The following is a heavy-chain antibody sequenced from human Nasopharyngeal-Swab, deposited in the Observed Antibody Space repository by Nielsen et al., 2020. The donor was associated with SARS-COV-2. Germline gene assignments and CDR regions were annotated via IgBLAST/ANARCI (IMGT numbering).Heavy chain of an antibody. J-gene: IGHJ4*02. CDR1: GFSFSSYS. CDR3: ARHLPLRFLEWLFPDYFDY. Sequence: GESLQISWAACGFSFSSYSMNWVRQAPGKVLEWVSSISSSSSYIYYADSVKGRFTISRDNAKNSLYLQMNSLRAEDTAVYYCARHLPLRFLEWLFPDYFDYWGQGTLVTVSS. V-gene: IGHV3-21*01. CDR2: ISSSSSYI. D-gene: IGHD3-3*01.